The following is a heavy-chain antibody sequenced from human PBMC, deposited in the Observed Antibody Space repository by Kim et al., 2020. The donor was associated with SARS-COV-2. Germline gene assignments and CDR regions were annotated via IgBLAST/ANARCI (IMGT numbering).Heavy chain of an antibody. CDR1: GFTFSSYG. V-gene: IGHV3-30*18. CDR3: AKGTIGGY. J-gene: IGHJ4*02. CDR2: ISYDGSNK. Sequence: GGSLRLSCAASGFTFSSYGMHWVRQAPGKGLEWVAVISYDGSNKYYADSVKGRFTISRDNSKNTLYLQMNSLRAEDTAVYYCAKGTIGGYWGQGTLVTVSS. D-gene: IGHD3-10*01.